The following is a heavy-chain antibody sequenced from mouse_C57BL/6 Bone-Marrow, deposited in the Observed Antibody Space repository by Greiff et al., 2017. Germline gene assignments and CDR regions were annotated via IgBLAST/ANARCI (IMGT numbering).Heavy chain of an antibody. D-gene: IGHD2-1*01. CDR3: VSPLLFH. J-gene: IGHJ3*01. V-gene: IGHV10-1*01. CDR2: IRSKSNNYAT. Sequence: GGGLVQPKGSLKLSCAASGFSFNTYAMNWVRQAPGKGLEWVARIRSKSNNYATYYADSVKDRFTISRDDSESMLYLQMNNLKTEDTAMYYCVSPLLFHWGQGTLVTVSA. CDR1: GFSFNTYA.